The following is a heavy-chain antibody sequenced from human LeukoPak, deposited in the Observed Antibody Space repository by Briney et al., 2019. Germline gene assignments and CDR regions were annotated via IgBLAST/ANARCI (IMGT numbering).Heavy chain of an antibody. CDR3: ASRYTIFGVATFDY. CDR2: MYNSGST. D-gene: IGHD3-3*01. CDR1: RGSISSSNYY. Sequence: PSETLSLTCTVSRGSISSSNYYWGWIRQPPGKGLEWIGGMYNSGSTHYNPSLKSRVIISADTSKNQFSLRLGSVTAADTAVYYCASRYTIFGVATFDYWGQGTLVTVSS. J-gene: IGHJ4*02. V-gene: IGHV4-39*01.